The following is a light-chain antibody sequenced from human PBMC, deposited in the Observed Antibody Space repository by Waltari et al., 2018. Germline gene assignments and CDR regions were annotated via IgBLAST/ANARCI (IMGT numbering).Light chain of an antibody. CDR3: QQRSNWRSIT. CDR1: QSVSSY. CDR2: DAS. J-gene: IGKJ5*01. Sequence: EIVLTQSPATLSLSPGERATLPCRASQSVSSYLAWYQQKPGQAPRLLIYDASNRATGIPARFSGSGSGTDFTLTISSLEPEDFAVYYCQQRSNWRSITFGQGTRLEIK. V-gene: IGKV3-11*01.